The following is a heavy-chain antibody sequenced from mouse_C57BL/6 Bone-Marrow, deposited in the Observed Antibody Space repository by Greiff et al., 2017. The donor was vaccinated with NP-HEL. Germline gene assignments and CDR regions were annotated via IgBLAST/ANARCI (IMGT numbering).Heavy chain of an antibody. V-gene: IGHV5-12*01. D-gene: IGHD1-1*01. J-gene: IGHJ4*01. CDR3: ARQTVVARMDY. CDR2: ISNGGGST. CDR1: GFTFSDYY. Sequence: EVKLEESGGGLVQPGGSLKLSFAASGFTFSDYYMYWVRQTPEKRLEWVAYISNGGGSTYYPDTVKGRFTISRDNAKNTLYLQMSRLKSEDTAMYYCARQTVVARMDYWGQGTSVTVSS.